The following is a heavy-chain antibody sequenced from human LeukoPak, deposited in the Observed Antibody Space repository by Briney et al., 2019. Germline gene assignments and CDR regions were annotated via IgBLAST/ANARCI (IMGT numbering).Heavy chain of an antibody. V-gene: IGHV3-23*01. D-gene: IGHD3-10*01. Sequence: GGSLGLSCAASGFTFSGYAMSWVRQAPGKGLEWVSAISGSGGSTYYADSVKGRFTISRDNSKNTLYLQMNSLRAEDTAVYYCAKAYYGSGSDLDYWGQGTLVTVSS. CDR3: AKAYYGSGSDLDY. J-gene: IGHJ4*02. CDR2: ISGSGGST. CDR1: GFTFSGYA.